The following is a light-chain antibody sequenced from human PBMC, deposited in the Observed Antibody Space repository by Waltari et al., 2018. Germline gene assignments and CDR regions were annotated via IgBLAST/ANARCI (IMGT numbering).Light chain of an antibody. CDR2: EGS. CDR1: SRDVGGYNF. J-gene: IGLJ2*01. CDR3: CSYAGTSHWI. V-gene: IGLV2-23*01. Sequence: QSSLAQPASVSGSPGQSITISCTGTSRDVGGYNFISWYHQHPGKVPKVLVYEGSQRPPGVADRFSGSKPGITASLTIAGVQADDEADYYFCSYAGTSHWIFGGGTKLTVL.